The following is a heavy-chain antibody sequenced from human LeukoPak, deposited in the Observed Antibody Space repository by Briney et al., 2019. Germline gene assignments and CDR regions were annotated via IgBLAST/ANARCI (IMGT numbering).Heavy chain of an antibody. CDR3: AKEWYFDY. CDR2: ISSSSSYI. J-gene: IGHJ4*02. Sequence: GGSLRLSCAASGFDFNKAWMYWFRQAQGKGLEWVSSISSSSSYIYYADSVKGRFTISRDNAKNSLYLQMNSLRAEDTAVYYCAKEWYFDYWGQGTLVTVSS. V-gene: IGHV3-21*04. CDR1: GFDFNKAW.